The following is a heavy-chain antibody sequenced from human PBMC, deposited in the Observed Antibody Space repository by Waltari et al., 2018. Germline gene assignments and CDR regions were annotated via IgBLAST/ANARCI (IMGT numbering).Heavy chain of an antibody. CDR3: ARGFGYYDSSGYTSDY. D-gene: IGHD3-22*01. CDR2: IIPIFGTA. CDR1: GGPFSSYA. J-gene: IGHJ4*02. V-gene: IGHV1-69*05. Sequence: QVQLVQSGAEVKKPGSSVKVSCKASGGPFSSYATSWVRPAPGQGLEWMGGIIPIFGTANYAQKFQGRVTITTDESTSTAYMELSSLRSEDTAVYYCARGFGYYDSSGYTSDYWGQGTLVTVSS.